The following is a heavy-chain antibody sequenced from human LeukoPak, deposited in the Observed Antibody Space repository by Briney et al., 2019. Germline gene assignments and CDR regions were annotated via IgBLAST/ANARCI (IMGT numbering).Heavy chain of an antibody. CDR1: GFTFGDYT. CDR2: IRSKAYGGTT. V-gene: IGHV3-49*04. Sequence: GRSLRLSCTASGFTFGDYTMSWARQAPGKGLEWVGFIRSKAYGGTTEYAASVKGRFTISRVDSKSIAYLQMTSLKTEDTAVYFCIREEFGVFAYWGQGTLVTVSS. D-gene: IGHD3-10*01. CDR3: IREEFGVFAY. J-gene: IGHJ4*02.